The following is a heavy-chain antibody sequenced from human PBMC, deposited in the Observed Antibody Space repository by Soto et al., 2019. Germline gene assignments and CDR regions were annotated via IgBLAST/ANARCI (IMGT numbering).Heavy chain of an antibody. CDR2: IIPIFGTA. D-gene: IGHD1-26*01. CDR1: GGTFSSYA. CDR3: ARDGGWELPNWFDP. J-gene: IGHJ5*02. Sequence: GASVKVSCKASGGTFSSYAISWVRQAPGQGLEWMGGIIPIFGTANYAQKFQGRVTITADESTSTAYMELSSLRSEDTAVYYCARDGGWELPNWFDPWGQGTLVTVSS. V-gene: IGHV1-69*13.